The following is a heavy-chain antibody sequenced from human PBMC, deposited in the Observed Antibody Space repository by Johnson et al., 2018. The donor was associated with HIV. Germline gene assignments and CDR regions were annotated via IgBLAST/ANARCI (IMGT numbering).Heavy chain of an antibody. D-gene: IGHD3/OR15-3a*01. CDR3: AKGFFELDDAFDI. Sequence: MQLVESGGGVVQPVGSLTLSCAASGFTFSSYAMHWVRQAPGKGLEWVAVISYDGSNKYYADSVTGRFTISRDNSKNTLYLQMNSLRAEDTAVYYCAKGFFELDDAFDIWGQGTMVTVSS. J-gene: IGHJ3*02. V-gene: IGHV3-30*04. CDR2: ISYDGSNK. CDR1: GFTFSSYA.